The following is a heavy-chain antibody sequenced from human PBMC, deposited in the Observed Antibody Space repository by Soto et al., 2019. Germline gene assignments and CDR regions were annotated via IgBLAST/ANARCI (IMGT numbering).Heavy chain of an antibody. CDR1: GGSISIRGYY. CDR3: ARSVFP. CDR2: IYYSGST. D-gene: IGHD3-10*02. V-gene: IGHV4-31*03. J-gene: IGHJ5*01. Sequence: SETLFLTCTVSGGSISIRGYYWRLIRQHPGKGLEWIGYIYYSGSTYYNPSLKSRVTIAVDTSKNQFSLKLSSVTAADTAVYYCARSVFPWGQGTLVTVSS.